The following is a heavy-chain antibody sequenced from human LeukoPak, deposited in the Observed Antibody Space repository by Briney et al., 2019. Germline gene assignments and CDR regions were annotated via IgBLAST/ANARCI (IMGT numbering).Heavy chain of an antibody. Sequence: ASVKVSCKASGGTFSNYAISWVRQAPGQGLEWMGRIIPIRAIANYAQKFQGRVTITAVKSTSTVYMELSSLRSEDTAVYYYARGEYYGSGSYYNGAFDSWGQGTMVTVSS. D-gene: IGHD3-10*01. CDR1: GGTFSNYA. J-gene: IGHJ3*02. CDR2: IIPIRAIA. V-gene: IGHV1-69*04. CDR3: ARGEYYGSGSYYNGAFDS.